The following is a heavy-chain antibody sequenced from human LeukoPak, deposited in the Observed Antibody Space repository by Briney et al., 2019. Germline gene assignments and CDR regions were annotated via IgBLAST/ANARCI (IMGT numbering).Heavy chain of an antibody. D-gene: IGHD6-13*01. J-gene: IGHJ3*02. CDR1: GGSFSGYY. Sequence: SETLSLTCAVYGGSFSGYYWSWIRQPPGKGLEWIGEINHSGSTNYNPSLKSRVTISVDTSKNQFSLKLSSVTAADTAVYYCARHGLYSSSLDAFDIWGQGTMVTVSS. CDR2: INHSGST. CDR3: ARHGLYSSSLDAFDI. V-gene: IGHV4-34*01.